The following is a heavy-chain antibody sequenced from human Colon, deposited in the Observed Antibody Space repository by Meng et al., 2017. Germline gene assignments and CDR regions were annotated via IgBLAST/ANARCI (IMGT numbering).Heavy chain of an antibody. V-gene: IGHV4-4*02. CDR2: ISQSGTT. CDR1: SGSISSSNW. CDR3: VRQGMTSYSWGY. Sequence: QVQVEGSGPGLVKPSGTLSLTCAVSSGSISSSNWWSWVRQPPGKGLEWIGEISQSGTTYYNPSLKSRVTITGDWSKNQFSLNLNSVTAADTALYYCVRQGMTSYSWGYWGQGTLVTVSS. D-gene: IGHD3-9*01. J-gene: IGHJ4*02.